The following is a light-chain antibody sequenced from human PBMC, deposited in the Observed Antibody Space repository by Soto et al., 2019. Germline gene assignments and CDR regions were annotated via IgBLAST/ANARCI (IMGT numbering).Light chain of an antibody. CDR3: QQRVNWPPT. CDR2: DAS. Sequence: EIVLTQSPASLSLSPVDGATLSCRSDQSVSDYLAWYQQKPGQPPRLLLFDASNRASGVPRRFSAGGSGTDFTLIISGLQPEDFAIYYCQQRVNWPPTFGGGTKVDIK. J-gene: IGKJ4*01. CDR1: QSVSDY. V-gene: IGKV3-11*01.